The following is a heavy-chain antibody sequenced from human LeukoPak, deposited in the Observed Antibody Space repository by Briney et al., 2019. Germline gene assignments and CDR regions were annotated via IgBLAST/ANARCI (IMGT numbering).Heavy chain of an antibody. D-gene: IGHD2-15*01. CDR3: ARDRGSAATWAFDY. J-gene: IGHJ4*02. Sequence: GGSLRLSCAASGFTFSSYSMNWVRQAPGKGLEWVSSISSSSSYIYYADSVKGRFTISRDNAKNSLYLQMNSLRAEDTAVYYCARDRGSAATWAFDYWGQGTLVTVSS. CDR1: GFTFSSYS. CDR2: ISSSSSYI. V-gene: IGHV3-21*01.